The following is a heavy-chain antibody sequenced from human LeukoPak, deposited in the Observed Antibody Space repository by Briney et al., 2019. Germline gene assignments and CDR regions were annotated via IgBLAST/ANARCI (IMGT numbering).Heavy chain of an antibody. V-gene: IGHV1-18*01. D-gene: IGHD6-13*01. CDR3: ARDSPQQLVYYGMDV. J-gene: IGHJ6*02. Sequence: ASVKVSCNASGYTFTSYGISWVRQPPGQGLEWMGWISAYNGNTNYAQKLQGRVTMTTDTSTSTAYMELRSLRSDDTAVYYCARDSPQQLVYYGMDVWGQGTTVTVSS. CDR2: ISAYNGNT. CDR1: GYTFTSYG.